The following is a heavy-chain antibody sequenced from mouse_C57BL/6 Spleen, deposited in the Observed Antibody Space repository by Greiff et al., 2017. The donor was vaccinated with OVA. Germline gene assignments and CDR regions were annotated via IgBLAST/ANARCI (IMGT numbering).Heavy chain of an antibody. CDR3: TTIYYDYPYYFDY. Sequence: EVQLQQSGAELVRPGASVKLSCTASGFNIKDYYMHWVKQRPEQGLEWIGRIDPEDGDTEYAPKFQGKATMTADTSSNTAYLQLSSLTSEDTAVYYCTTIYYDYPYYFDYWGQGTTLTVSS. V-gene: IGHV14-1*01. J-gene: IGHJ2*01. D-gene: IGHD2-4*01. CDR1: GFNIKDYY. CDR2: IDPEDGDT.